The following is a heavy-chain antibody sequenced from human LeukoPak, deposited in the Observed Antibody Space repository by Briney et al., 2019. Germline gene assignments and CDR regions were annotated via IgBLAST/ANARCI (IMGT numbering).Heavy chain of an antibody. CDR3: AGRLDCSSTSCYTTPPNWFDP. D-gene: IGHD2-2*02. Sequence: SETLSLTCTVSGGSISSSSYYWGWIRQPPGKGLEWIGSIYYSGSTYYNPSLKSRVTLSVDTSKNQFSLKLSSVTAADTAVYYCAGRLDCSSTSCYTTPPNWFDPWGQGTLVTVSS. V-gene: IGHV4-39*01. J-gene: IGHJ5*02. CDR2: IYYSGST. CDR1: GGSISSSSYY.